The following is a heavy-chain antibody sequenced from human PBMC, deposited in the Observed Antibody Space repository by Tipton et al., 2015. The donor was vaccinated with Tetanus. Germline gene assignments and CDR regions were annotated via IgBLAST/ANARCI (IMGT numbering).Heavy chain of an antibody. V-gene: IGHV3-30*09. CDR3: AREDGGPTLDCFDP. CDR1: GFTFTRYA. Sequence: SLRLSCAGSGFTFTRYAMHWVRQTPGKGLEWVSVITFDGSTKYYADSVKGRFALSRDNSRNTLYLQMNSLKVEDTAVYYCAREDGGPTLDCFDPWGPGVLVSVSS. D-gene: IGHD3-16*01. CDR2: ITFDGSTK. J-gene: IGHJ5*02.